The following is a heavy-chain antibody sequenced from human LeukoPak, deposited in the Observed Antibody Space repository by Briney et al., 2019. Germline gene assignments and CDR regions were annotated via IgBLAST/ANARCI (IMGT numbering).Heavy chain of an antibody. CDR1: GFTFSNYW. Sequence: GGSLRLSCVASGFTFSNYWMSWVRQAPGKGLEWVANIKQDGSEKYYVDSVKGRFIISRDNAKNSLYLQMNSLRDEDMAVYYSANAYGLDVWGQGTTVTVSS. CDR2: IKQDGSEK. CDR3: ANAYGLDV. J-gene: IGHJ6*02. V-gene: IGHV3-7*01.